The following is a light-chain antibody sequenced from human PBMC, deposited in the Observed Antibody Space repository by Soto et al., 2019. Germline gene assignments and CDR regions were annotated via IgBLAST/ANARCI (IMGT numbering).Light chain of an antibody. CDR1: QTISSNY. CDR3: QQYVSWT. V-gene: IGKV3-20*01. J-gene: IGKJ1*01. Sequence: EIVLTQSPGTLSVSPGERATLSCRASQTISSNYLAWYQQKPGQAPSLLIYGTSSRATGIPDSFSGSGSGTDFTLTISRLEAEDSAIYYCQQYVSWTFGQGTKVEIK. CDR2: GTS.